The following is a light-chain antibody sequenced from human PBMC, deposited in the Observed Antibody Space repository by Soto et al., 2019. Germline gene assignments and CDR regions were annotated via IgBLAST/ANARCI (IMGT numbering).Light chain of an antibody. CDR2: GAS. CDR1: QSVSSN. CDR3: QQYNNWPPLA. J-gene: IGKJ4*01. Sequence: EIVMTQSPATLSVSPGERATLSCRASQSVSSNLAWYQQKPGQAPSLLIYGASTRATGIPARFSVSGSVTEFTLTISSLQAEDCAVYYCQQYNNWPPLAFGGGTKVEIK. V-gene: IGKV3-15*01.